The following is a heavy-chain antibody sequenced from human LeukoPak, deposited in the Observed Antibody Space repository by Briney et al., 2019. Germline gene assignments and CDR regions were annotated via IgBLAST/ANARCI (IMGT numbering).Heavy chain of an antibody. J-gene: IGHJ6*03. CDR3: ARVQVGYCSSTSCSPNYYYYYYMDV. V-gene: IGHV4-34*01. Sequence: SETLSLTCTVSSGSISSYYWSWIRQPPGKGLEWIGEINHSGSTNYNPSLKSRVTISVDTSKNQFSLKLSSVTAADTAVYYCARVQVGYCSSTSCSPNYYYYYYMDVWGKGTTVTVSS. CDR2: INHSGST. D-gene: IGHD2-2*01. CDR1: SGSISSYY.